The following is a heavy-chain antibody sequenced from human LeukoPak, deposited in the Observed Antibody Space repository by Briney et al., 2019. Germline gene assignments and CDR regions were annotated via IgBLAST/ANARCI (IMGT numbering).Heavy chain of an antibody. D-gene: IGHD5-18*01. V-gene: IGHV3-23*01. CDR1: GFSFSNYA. CDR2: ISGSGGST. CDR3: AKDGRGYSYGYRTPPDY. Sequence: PGGSLRLSCAASGFSFSNYAMSWVRQAPGKGLVWVSSISGSGGSTYYADSVKGRFTISRDNSKNTLYLQMNSLRAEDTAVYYCAKDGRGYSYGYRTPPDYWGQGTLVTVSS. J-gene: IGHJ4*02.